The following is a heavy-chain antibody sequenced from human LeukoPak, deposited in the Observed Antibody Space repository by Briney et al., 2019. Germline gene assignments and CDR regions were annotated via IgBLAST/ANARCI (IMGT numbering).Heavy chain of an antibody. Sequence: PGGSLRLSCAASGFTFSDYYMSWIRQAPGKGLEWVSYISSSGSTIYYADSAKGRFTISRDNAKNSLYLQMNSLRAEDTAVYYCAQELPRFHDAFDIWGQGTMVTVSS. CDR2: ISSSGSTI. J-gene: IGHJ3*02. CDR3: AQELPRFHDAFDI. V-gene: IGHV3-11*04. D-gene: IGHD1-26*01. CDR1: GFTFSDYY.